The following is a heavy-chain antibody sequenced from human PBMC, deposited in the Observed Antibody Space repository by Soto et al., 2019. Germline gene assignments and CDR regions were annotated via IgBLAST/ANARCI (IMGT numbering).Heavy chain of an antibody. CDR3: ARAHYYDSSGYYYSY. Sequence: GGSLRLSCAASGFTFSSYWMSWVRQAPGKGLEWVANIKQDGSEKYYVDSVKGRFTISRDNAKNSLYLQMNSLRAEDAAVYYCARAHYYDSSGYYYSYWGQGTLVTVSS. CDR1: GFTFSSYW. CDR2: IKQDGSEK. J-gene: IGHJ4*02. V-gene: IGHV3-7*03. D-gene: IGHD3-22*01.